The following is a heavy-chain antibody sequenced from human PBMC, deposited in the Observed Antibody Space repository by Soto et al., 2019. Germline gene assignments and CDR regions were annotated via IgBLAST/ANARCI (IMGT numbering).Heavy chain of an antibody. D-gene: IGHD6-13*01. V-gene: IGHV4-31*03. CDR1: GDSISSGGYY. CDR2: IDFIGST. J-gene: IGHJ4*02. CDR3: ARHTPAGGTAY. Sequence: QVQLQESGPGLVKPSQTLSLTCTVSGDSISSGGYYWSWIRQHPGKGLEWIGYIDFIGSTYYNPSLKSRPTISVDTSRNQFSLKLNSVTAADTAVYYCARHTPAGGTAYWGQGTLVTVSS.